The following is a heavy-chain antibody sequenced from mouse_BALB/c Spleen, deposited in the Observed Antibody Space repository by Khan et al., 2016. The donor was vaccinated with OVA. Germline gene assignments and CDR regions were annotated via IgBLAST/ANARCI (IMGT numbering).Heavy chain of an antibody. CDR1: GFSLTNYG. Sequence: QVQLKQSGPGLVAPSQSLSITCTISGFSLTNYGVHWVRQPPGKGLEWLVVMWSDGSATYNSALKSRLTISTDNSKCHVFLKMNSLQTDDTALKVGASDAYYDYRITEKWGQGTTVTVSS. D-gene: IGHD2-4*01. V-gene: IGHV2-6-1*01. CDR2: MWSDGSA. J-gene: IGHJ4*01. CDR3: ASDAYYDYRITEK.